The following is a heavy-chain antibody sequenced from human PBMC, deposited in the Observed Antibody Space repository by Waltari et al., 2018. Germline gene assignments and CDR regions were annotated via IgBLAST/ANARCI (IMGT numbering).Heavy chain of an antibody. CDR1: RYTFTGYY. CDR2: INPNSGGT. Sequence: QVQLVQSGAEVKKPGASVKVSCKASRYTFTGYYMHWVRQAPGQGLEWMGRINPNSGGTNYAQKFQGRVTMTRDTSISTAYMELSRLRSDDTAVYYCARGGGYYDSSGYYAFDIWGQGTMVTVSS. V-gene: IGHV1-2*06. CDR3: ARGGGYYDSSGYYAFDI. J-gene: IGHJ3*02. D-gene: IGHD3-22*01.